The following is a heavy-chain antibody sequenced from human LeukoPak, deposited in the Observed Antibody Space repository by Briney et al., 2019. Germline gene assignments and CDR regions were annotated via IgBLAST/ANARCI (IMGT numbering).Heavy chain of an antibody. CDR2: ISAYDGNT. CDR1: VYTFTTFG. J-gene: IGHJ5*02. D-gene: IGHD3-10*01. CDR3: ARESASGSGSRWFDP. V-gene: IGHV1-18*01. Sequence: ASVNVSCKASVYTFTTFGISWVRHAPGQGIEWMGWISAYDGNTNYAQNLQDRVTMTTDTSTSTAFMELRSLRFDDTAVYYCARESASGSGSRWFDPWGQGTLVTVSS.